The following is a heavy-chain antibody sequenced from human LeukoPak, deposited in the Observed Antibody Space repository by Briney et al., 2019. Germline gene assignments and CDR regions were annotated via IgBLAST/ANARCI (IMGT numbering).Heavy chain of an antibody. J-gene: IGHJ6*03. Sequence: ASVKVSCKASGYTFTSYGISWVRQAPGQGLEWMGWISAYNGNTNYAQKLQGRVTMTTDTSTSTAYMELRSLRSDDTAVYYCARYYYGSGSYSTYYYYYYYMDVWGKGTTVTISS. CDR1: GYTFTSYG. CDR3: ARYYYGSGSYSTYYYYYYYMDV. CDR2: ISAYNGNT. V-gene: IGHV1-18*01. D-gene: IGHD3-10*01.